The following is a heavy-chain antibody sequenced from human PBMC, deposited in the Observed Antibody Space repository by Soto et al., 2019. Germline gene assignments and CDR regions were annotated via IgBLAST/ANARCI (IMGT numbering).Heavy chain of an antibody. Sequence: QVQLVQSGAEVKKPGSSVKVSCKASGGTFSSYAISWVRQAPGRGLEWMGGIIPIFGTANYAQKFQGRVTITADESTSTAYMELSSLRSEDTAVYYCARDGRGYMVRGVTLDYWGQGTLVTVSS. D-gene: IGHD3-10*01. CDR1: GGTFSSYA. J-gene: IGHJ4*02. V-gene: IGHV1-69*01. CDR2: IIPIFGTA. CDR3: ARDGRGYMVRGVTLDY.